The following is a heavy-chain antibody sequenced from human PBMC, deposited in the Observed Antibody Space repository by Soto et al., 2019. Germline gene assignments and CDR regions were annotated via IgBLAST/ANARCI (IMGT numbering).Heavy chain of an antibody. J-gene: IGHJ6*02. D-gene: IGHD2-2*01. Sequence: ASVKVSCKASGYTFTSYAMHWVRQAPGQRLEWMGWINAGNGNTKCSQKFQGRVTFTADESTSTAYMELSSLRSDDTAVYYCAREDRDRETGLVPAAIDGMDVWGQGTTVTVSS. V-gene: IGHV1-3*01. CDR1: GYTFTSYA. CDR3: AREDRDRETGLVPAAIDGMDV. CDR2: INAGNGNT.